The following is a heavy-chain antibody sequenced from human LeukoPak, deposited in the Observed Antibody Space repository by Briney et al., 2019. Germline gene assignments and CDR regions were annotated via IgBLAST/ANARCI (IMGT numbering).Heavy chain of an antibody. J-gene: IGHJ4*02. CDR3: ATLLGLVDY. D-gene: IGHD3-16*01. CDR2: IYYSGST. Sequence: ASETLSLTCTVSGGSISSHYWSWIRQPPGKGLEWIGYIYYSGSTNYNPSLKSRVTISVDTSKNQFSLKLSSVTAVDTAVYYCATLLGLVDYWGQGTLVTVSS. V-gene: IGHV4-59*11. CDR1: GGSISSHY.